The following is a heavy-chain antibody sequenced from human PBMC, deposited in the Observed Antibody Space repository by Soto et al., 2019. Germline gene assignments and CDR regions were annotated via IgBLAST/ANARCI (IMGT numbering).Heavy chain of an antibody. CDR3: ARGRGAAADYFDF. CDR2: IKEDGGKK. V-gene: IGHV3-7*05. Sequence: PGGSLRLSCAASGFTFSSDWMSWVRQAPGKGLEWVANIKEDGGKKYYVDSVKGRFTISRDNAKNSLFLQMNSLRAEDTAVYYCARGRGAAADYFDFWGQGTLVTVSS. CDR1: GFTFSSDW. J-gene: IGHJ4*02. D-gene: IGHD6-13*01.